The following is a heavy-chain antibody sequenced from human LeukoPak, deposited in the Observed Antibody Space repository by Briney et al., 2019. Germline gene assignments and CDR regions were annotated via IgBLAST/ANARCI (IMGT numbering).Heavy chain of an antibody. Sequence: GGSLRLSCAASGFTFSSYEMNWVRQAPGKGLEWVSSISTSSIYIYYADSVKGRFTISRDNAKHSLYLQMNSLRAEDTAVYYCARGVEVVAAANNWFDPWGQGTLVTVSS. J-gene: IGHJ5*02. V-gene: IGHV3-21*01. D-gene: IGHD2-2*01. CDR3: ARGVEVVAAANNWFDP. CDR2: ISTSSIYI. CDR1: GFTFSSYE.